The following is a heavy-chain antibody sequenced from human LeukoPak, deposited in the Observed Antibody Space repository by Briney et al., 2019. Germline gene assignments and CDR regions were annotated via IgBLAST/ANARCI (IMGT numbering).Heavy chain of an antibody. CDR2: ISYDGSYK. J-gene: IGHJ3*02. V-gene: IGHV3-30*03. D-gene: IGHD5-18*01. CDR1: GFTFSTSG. Sequence: GRSLRLSCAASGFTFSTSGMHWVRQSPGKGLEWMALISYDGSYKDFADSVQGRFTISRDNSKNTLYLQMNSLRAEDTAVYYCARSYGYGVDAFDIWGQGTMVTVSS. CDR3: ARSYGYGVDAFDI.